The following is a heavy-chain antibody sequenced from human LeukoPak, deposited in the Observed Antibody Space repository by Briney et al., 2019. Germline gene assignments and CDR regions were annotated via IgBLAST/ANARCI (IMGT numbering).Heavy chain of an antibody. CDR1: GFTFSSYA. Sequence: PGGSLRLSCAASGFTFSSYAMSWVRQAPGKGLEWVSAISGSGGSTYYADSVKGRFTISRDNPKNTLYLQMNSLRAEDTAVYYCAKGRGYDILTGYDYWGQGTLVTVSS. D-gene: IGHD3-9*01. CDR2: ISGSGGST. V-gene: IGHV3-23*01. J-gene: IGHJ4*02. CDR3: AKGRGYDILTGYDY.